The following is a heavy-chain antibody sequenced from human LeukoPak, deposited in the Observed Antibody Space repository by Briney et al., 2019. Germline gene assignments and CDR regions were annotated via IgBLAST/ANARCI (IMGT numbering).Heavy chain of an antibody. CDR1: GFPFSDHA. Sequence: GGSLRLSCAASGFPFSDHAMIWVRQAPGKGLEWVSTITGSVGSTYYTDSVKGRFTISRDNSKNTLFLQMNSLRADDTAVYYCAKGGGASNLCRLDSWGQGTLVSVSS. D-gene: IGHD2/OR15-2a*01. J-gene: IGHJ4*02. V-gene: IGHV3-23*01. CDR2: ITGSVGST. CDR3: AKGGGASNLCRLDS.